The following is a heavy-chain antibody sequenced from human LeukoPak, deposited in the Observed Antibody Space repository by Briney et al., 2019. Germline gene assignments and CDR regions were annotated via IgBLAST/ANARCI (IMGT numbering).Heavy chain of an antibody. CDR2: IIPIFGTA. CDR3: ASVLVSQVFDY. J-gene: IGHJ4*02. V-gene: IGHV1-69*06. CDR1: GYTFTGYY. D-gene: IGHD2-21*01. Sequence: GASVKVSCKASGYTFTGYYMHWVRQAPGQGLEWMGGIIPIFGTANYAQKFQGRVTITADKSTSTAYMELSSLRSEDTAVYYCASVLVSQVFDYWGQGTLVTVSS.